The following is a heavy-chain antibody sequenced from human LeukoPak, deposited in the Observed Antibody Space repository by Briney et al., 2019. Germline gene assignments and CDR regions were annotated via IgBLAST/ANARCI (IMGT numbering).Heavy chain of an antibody. CDR3: ARFNSGCSEASCYVHY. Sequence: PSETLSLTCTVSGGSMNDHYWTWIRQPPEKGLELIGHIYSSGTTAYTPSLKSRVTMSIDTSRNQFSLNVLSVTAADSAVYYCARFNSGCSEASCYVHYWGQGILVIVSS. CDR2: IYSSGTT. V-gene: IGHV4-59*11. CDR1: GGSMNDHY. D-gene: IGHD2-2*01. J-gene: IGHJ4*02.